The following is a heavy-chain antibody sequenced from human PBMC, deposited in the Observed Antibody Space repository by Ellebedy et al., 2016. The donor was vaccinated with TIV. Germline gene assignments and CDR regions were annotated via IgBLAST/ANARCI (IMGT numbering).Heavy chain of an antibody. Sequence: GGSLRLXXAASGFTFSRFVMHWVRQAPGKGLEWVAVISYDGSNKYYADSVKGRFTISRDNSKNTLYLQMNSLRAEDTAVYYCASYYYNSSGSHNPPDYWGQGTLVTVSS. D-gene: IGHD3-22*01. CDR2: ISYDGSNK. CDR1: GFTFSRFV. V-gene: IGHV3-30-3*01. J-gene: IGHJ4*02. CDR3: ASYYYNSSGSHNPPDY.